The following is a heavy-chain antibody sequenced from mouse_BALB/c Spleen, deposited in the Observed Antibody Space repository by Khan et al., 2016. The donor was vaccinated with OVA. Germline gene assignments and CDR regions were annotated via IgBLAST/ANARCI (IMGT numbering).Heavy chain of an antibody. CDR3: AREGAYYRSDGWFAY. CDR1: GYTFTTYT. J-gene: IGHJ3*01. CDR2: ISPSSGYT. D-gene: IGHD2-14*01. Sequence: QVQLKESGTELARPGASVKMSCKASGYTFTTYTMHWVKQRPGQGLEWIGYISPSSGYTNYNQKFKDKATLTADKSSIPAYMQLSSLTSEDSAVYYCAREGAYYRSDGWFAYWGQGTLVTVSA. V-gene: IGHV1-4*01.